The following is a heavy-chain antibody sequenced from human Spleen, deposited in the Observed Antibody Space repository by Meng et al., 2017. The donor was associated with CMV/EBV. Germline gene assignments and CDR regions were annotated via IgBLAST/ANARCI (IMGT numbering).Heavy chain of an antibody. CDR1: GFTFSGSA. D-gene: IGHD3-22*01. V-gene: IGHV3-73*01. Sequence: SGFTFSGSAMHWVRQASGKGLEWVGRIRSKANSYATAYAASVKGRFTISRDDSKNTAYLQMNSLKTEDTAVYYCTRTYDISGKNWFDPWGQGTLVTVSS. CDR3: TRTYDISGKNWFDP. CDR2: IRSKANSYAT. J-gene: IGHJ5*02.